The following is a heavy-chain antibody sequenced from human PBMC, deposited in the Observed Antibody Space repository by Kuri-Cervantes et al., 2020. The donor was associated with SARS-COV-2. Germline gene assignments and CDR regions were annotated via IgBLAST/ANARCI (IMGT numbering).Heavy chain of an antibody. CDR3: ARDPGGLDAFDI. Sequence: ASVKVSCKASGYTFTGYYVHWVRQAPGQGLEWMGRINPNSGGTNYAQKFQGRVTMTRDTSISTAYMELSRLRSDDTAVYYCARDPGGLDAFDIWGQGTMVTVSS. J-gene: IGHJ3*02. CDR2: INPNSGGT. CDR1: GYTFTGYY. V-gene: IGHV1-2*06. D-gene: IGHD4-23*01.